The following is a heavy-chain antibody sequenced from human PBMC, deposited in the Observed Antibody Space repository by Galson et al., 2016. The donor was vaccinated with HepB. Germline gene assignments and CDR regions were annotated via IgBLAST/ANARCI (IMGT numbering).Heavy chain of an antibody. CDR1: GFTISAYW. J-gene: IGHJ4*02. CDR3: AKAKDRGYDSGCLDN. V-gene: IGHV3-23*01. D-gene: IGHD6-19*01. CDR2: IRGSGGSP. Sequence: SLRLSCAASGFTISAYWMSWVRQAPGKGLEWVSDIRGSGGSPYYADSVLGRFTITRDNSKNTLYLQMNSLRAEDTALYYCAKAKDRGYDSGCLDNWGQGTLVIVSS.